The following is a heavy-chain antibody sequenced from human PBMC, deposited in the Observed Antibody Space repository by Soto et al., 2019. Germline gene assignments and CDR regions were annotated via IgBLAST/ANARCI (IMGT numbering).Heavy chain of an antibody. Sequence: GGSLRLSCAASGFTFSKNAMHWVRQAPGKGLEWVSGITWNSRVLAYADSVKGRFTISRDNARNSLYLQMDSLRDEDTALYYCAKGRYDFWSPYYFDSWGQGTLVTVSS. CDR1: GFTFSKNA. D-gene: IGHD3-3*01. CDR3: AKGRYDFWSPYYFDS. J-gene: IGHJ4*02. V-gene: IGHV3-9*01. CDR2: ITWNSRVL.